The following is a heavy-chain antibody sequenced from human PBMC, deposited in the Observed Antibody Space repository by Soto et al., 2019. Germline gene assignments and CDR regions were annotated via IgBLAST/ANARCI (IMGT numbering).Heavy chain of an antibody. CDR1: GFTFSSYA. CDR3: ARGISKYSSWYEPHTWFDA. Sequence: GGSLRLSCAASGFTFSSYAMSWVRQAPGKGLEWVSVFSGSGGSTYYADSVKGRFTISRDNSKNTLYLQMNSLRAEDTAVYYCARGISKYSSWYEPHTWFDAWGQGALVTVSS. V-gene: IGHV3-23*01. CDR2: FSGSGGST. J-gene: IGHJ5*02. D-gene: IGHD6-13*01.